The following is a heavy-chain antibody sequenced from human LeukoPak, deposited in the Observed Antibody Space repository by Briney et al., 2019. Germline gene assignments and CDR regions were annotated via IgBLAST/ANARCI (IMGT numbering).Heavy chain of an antibody. D-gene: IGHD2-2*01. CDR2: ISAYNGNT. CDR1: GYTFTSYG. J-gene: IGHJ5*02. V-gene: IGHV1-18*01. Sequence: GASVKVSCKASGYTFTSYGISWVRQAPGQGLEWMGWISAYNGNTNYEQKIQGRVTMTADTSTSTPYMEVRSLRSDDTAVYYCASLYCSSTSCYPPFDPWGQGTLVTVSS. CDR3: ASLYCSSTSCYPPFDP.